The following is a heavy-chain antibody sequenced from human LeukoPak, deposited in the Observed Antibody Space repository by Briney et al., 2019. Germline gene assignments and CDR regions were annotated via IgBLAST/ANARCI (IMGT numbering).Heavy chain of an antibody. Sequence: GGSLRLSCAASGFSFSDAWMSWVRQIPGKGLEWVGRTESKTDGGTTDYAAPVKGRFTISRDDSTNTLYLQMNSLKSEDTAVYYCTTYGSGRKFDYWGQGILVTVSS. CDR1: GFSFSDAW. D-gene: IGHD3-10*01. V-gene: IGHV3-15*04. CDR3: TTYGSGRKFDY. J-gene: IGHJ4*02. CDR2: TESKTDGGTT.